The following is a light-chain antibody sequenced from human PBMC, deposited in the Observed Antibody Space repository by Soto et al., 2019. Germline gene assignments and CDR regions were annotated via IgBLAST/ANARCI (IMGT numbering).Light chain of an antibody. CDR2: AAS. CDR3: QQLISFPLT. Sequence: QLTQSPSSLSASVGDRVTITCRASQGISSYLAWYQQKPGKAPKLLIYAASTLQSGVPSRFGGSGSGTDFTLTISSLHPEDFASYYFQQLISFPLTFGGVTKVEIK. CDR1: QGISSY. V-gene: IGKV1-9*01. J-gene: IGKJ4*01.